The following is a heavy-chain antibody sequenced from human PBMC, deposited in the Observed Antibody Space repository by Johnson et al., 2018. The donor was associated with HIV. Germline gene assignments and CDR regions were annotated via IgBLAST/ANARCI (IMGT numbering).Heavy chain of an antibody. CDR1: GFTFSSYG. D-gene: IGHD2-15*01. V-gene: IGHV3-33*01. Sequence: QVQLVESGGGVVQPGRSLRLSCAASGFTFSSYGMHWVRQAPGKGLEWGAVIWYDGSKKYYADSVKGRFTISRDNSKNTLYLQMNSLRAEDTAVYYCARGPTRSAFDIWGQGTMVTVSS. CDR3: ARGPTRSAFDI. CDR2: IWYDGSKK. J-gene: IGHJ3*02.